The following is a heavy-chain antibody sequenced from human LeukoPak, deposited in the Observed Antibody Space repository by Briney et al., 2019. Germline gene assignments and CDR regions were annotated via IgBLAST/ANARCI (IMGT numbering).Heavy chain of an antibody. Sequence: GGSLRLSCAASGFTFSSCSMNWVRQAPGKGLEWVSSISSSSSYIYYADSVKGRFTISRDNAKNSLYLQMNSLRAEDTAVYYCARRGFGGRRRPIDYWGQGTLVTVSS. D-gene: IGHD3-16*01. CDR1: GFTFSSCS. CDR2: ISSSSSYI. CDR3: ARRGFGGRRRPIDY. J-gene: IGHJ4*02. V-gene: IGHV3-21*01.